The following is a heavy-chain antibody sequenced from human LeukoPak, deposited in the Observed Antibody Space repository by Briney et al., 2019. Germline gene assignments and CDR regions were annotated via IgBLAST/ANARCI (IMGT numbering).Heavy chain of an antibody. Sequence: SETLSLTCGVFGVSINYYYCSWIRQSPGKGLGWIGEISHTEGTRYNPSLESRVTMSVGTSENQLSLKLIFVTAADTAVYYCARIRCGHSGSPRYNLWGLGTLDTVSS. V-gene: IGHV4-34*01. J-gene: IGHJ4*02. CDR2: ISHTEGT. CDR3: ARIRCGHSGSPRYNL. D-gene: IGHD3-16*02. CDR1: GVSINYYY.